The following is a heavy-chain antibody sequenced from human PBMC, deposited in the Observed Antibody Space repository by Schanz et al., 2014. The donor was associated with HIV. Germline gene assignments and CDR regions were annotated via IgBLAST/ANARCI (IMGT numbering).Heavy chain of an antibody. V-gene: IGHV4-34*01. CDR2: VRHTGGT. D-gene: IGHD2-21*02. CDR1: GGSFRGYY. Sequence: QVQLQQWGAGLLKPSETLSLTCAVYGGSFRGYYWTWIRQFPGMGLEWIGKVRHTGGTNYNPSLKSGVPMSVDTSKNQFPLKLTSVTAADTAVYFCARGDFGGNSVDYWGHGNLVTVSS. CDR3: ARGDFGGNSVDY. J-gene: IGHJ4*01.